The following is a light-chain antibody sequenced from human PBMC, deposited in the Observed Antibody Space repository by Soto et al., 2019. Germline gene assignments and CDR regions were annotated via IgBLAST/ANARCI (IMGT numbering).Light chain of an antibody. Sequence: IQMTQSPTSLSASVGHSVTITCRASQDIRNFVAWYQQKPGNAHKLLIYAPSTLQSEVPSRFSVSGFGTDFTLTSNSLQREDVATYSWQRDSSVPVFVPGT. V-gene: IGKV1-27*01. CDR3: QRDSSVPV. CDR2: APS. J-gene: IGKJ3*01. CDR1: QDIRNF.